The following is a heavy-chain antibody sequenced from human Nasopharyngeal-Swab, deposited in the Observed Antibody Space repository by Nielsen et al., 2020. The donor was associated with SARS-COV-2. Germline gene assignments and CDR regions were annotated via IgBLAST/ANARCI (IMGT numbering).Heavy chain of an antibody. D-gene: IGHD4-11*01. CDR3: ARRTRYSNYAYYYMDV. V-gene: IGHV4-38-2*01. CDR2: IYHSGST. Sequence: SETLSLTCAVSGYSISSGYYWGWIRQPPGKGLEWIGSIYHSGSTYYNPSLKSQVTISVDTSKNQSSLKLSSVTAADTAVYYCARRTRYSNYAYYYMDVWGKGTTVTVSS. J-gene: IGHJ6*03. CDR1: GYSISSGYY.